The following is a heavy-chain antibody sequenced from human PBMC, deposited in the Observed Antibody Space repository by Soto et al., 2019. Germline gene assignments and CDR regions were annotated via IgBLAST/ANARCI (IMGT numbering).Heavy chain of an antibody. CDR3: ARGDGLIHAFDI. D-gene: IGHD2-8*01. CDR1: CGSIRSYY. J-gene: IGHJ3*02. V-gene: IGHV4-59*01. CDR2: IYYSGGT. Sequence: KTSETLSLTCTVSCGSIRSYYWSWIRQPPGNGLDCIGYIYYSGGTNXXPCLKILXXISVDTSNNQXSLKLXWVNAADTAVYYCARGDGLIHAFDIWRQGTMVTVS.